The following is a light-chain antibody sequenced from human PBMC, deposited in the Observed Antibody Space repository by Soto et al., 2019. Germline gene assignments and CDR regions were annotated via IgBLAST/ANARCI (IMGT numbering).Light chain of an antibody. V-gene: IGKV3-15*01. J-gene: IGKJ1*01. Sequence: ETVLTQSPGTLSLSPGERATLSCRASQSVSSNLAWYQQKPGQAPRLLIYGASTRATGIPGRFSGSGSGTEFTLSISSLQSEDFAVYYCQQYNNRPETFGQGTKVDIK. CDR2: GAS. CDR3: QQYNNRPET. CDR1: QSVSSN.